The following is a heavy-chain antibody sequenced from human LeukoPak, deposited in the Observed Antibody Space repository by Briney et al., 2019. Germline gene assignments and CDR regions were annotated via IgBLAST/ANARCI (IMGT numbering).Heavy chain of an antibody. CDR1: GVSISSGHYY. CDR3: ARGPGDLWSGRGNYFDY. V-gene: IGHV4-61*02. Sequence: ASETPSLTCTVSGVSISSGHYYWNWIRQTAGRGLEWIGRVYTSGTTNYNPSLQSRVTISLDTSKNQFSLKLDSVTAADTAVYYCARGPGDLWSGRGNYFDYWGQGPLVTVSS. CDR2: VYTSGTT. J-gene: IGHJ4*02. D-gene: IGHD3-3*01.